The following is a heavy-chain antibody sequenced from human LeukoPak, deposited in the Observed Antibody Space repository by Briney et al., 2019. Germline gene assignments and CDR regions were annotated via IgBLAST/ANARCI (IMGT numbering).Heavy chain of an antibody. D-gene: IGHD6-19*01. V-gene: IGHV1-2*02. CDR3: VRGGSGWFYNSLDP. CDR1: GYSFTAYY. Sequence: AASVNVSCKASGYSFTAYYIFWVRQAPGQGLEWMGWIKPSSGDAKSAQKFQDRVTITRDSSINTVYMEVTRLTSDDTALYYCVRGGSGWFYNSLDPWGQGTLVTVSS. J-gene: IGHJ5*02. CDR2: IKPSSGDA.